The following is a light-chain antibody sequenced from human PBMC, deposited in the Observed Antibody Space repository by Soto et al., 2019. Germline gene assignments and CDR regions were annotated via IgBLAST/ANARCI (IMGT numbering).Light chain of an antibody. CDR3: AAWDDSLNGYG. J-gene: IGLJ1*01. CDR2: SNN. CDR1: SSNIGSNT. Sequence: QSVLTQPPSASGTPGQRVTISCSGSSSNIGSNTVNWYQQLPGTAPKLLIYSNNQRPSGVPDRFSGSESGTSASLAISGLQSEDEADYYCAAWDDSLNGYGFGTGTKLTVL. V-gene: IGLV1-44*01.